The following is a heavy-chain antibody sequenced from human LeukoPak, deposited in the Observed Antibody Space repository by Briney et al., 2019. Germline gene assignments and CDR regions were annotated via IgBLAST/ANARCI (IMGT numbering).Heavy chain of an antibody. CDR2: IIPIFGTA. D-gene: IGHD3-22*01. V-gene: IGHV1-69*06. Sequence: SVKVSCKASGGTFISYAISWVRQAPGQGLEWRGGIIPIFGTANYAQKFQGRVTITADKSASTAYMELSSLRSEDTAVYYCASLYYYDNSGYYLGSRHFHHWGQGTLVTVSS. CDR3: ASLYYYDNSGYYLGSRHFHH. CDR1: GGTFISYA. J-gene: IGHJ1*01.